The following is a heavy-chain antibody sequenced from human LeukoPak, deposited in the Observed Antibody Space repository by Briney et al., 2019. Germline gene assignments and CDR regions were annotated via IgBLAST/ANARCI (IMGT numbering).Heavy chain of an antibody. D-gene: IGHD1-26*01. CDR3: ASTLQNAWELPRDPFDI. J-gene: IGHJ3*02. CDR2: IYYSGST. CDR1: GGSISSSSYY. V-gene: IGHV4-39*01. Sequence: SETLSLTCTVSGGSISSSSYYWGWIRQPPGKGLEWIGSIYYSGSTYYNPSLKSRVTISVDTSKNQFPLKLSSVTAADTAVYYCASTLQNAWELPRDPFDIWGQGTMVTVSS.